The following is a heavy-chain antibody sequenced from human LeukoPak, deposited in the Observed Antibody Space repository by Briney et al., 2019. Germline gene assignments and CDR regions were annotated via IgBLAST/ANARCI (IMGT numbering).Heavy chain of an antibody. CDR2: ISYDGSNK. CDR1: GFTFSSYA. CDR3: ARVGYSYGYVLDY. Sequence: PGGSLRLSCAASGFTFSSYAMHWVRQAPGKGLEWVAVISYDGSNKYYADSVKGRFTISRDNSKNTLYLQMNSLRAEDTAVYYCARVGYSYGYVLDYWGQGTLVTVSS. V-gene: IGHV3-30-3*01. D-gene: IGHD5-18*01. J-gene: IGHJ4*02.